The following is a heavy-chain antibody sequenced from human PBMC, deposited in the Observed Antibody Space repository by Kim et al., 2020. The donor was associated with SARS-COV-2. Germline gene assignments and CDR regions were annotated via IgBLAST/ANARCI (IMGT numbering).Heavy chain of an antibody. D-gene: IGHD3-10*01. Sequence: GGSLRLSCAASGFTFSSYAMHWVRQAPGKGLEWVAVISYDGSNKYYADSVKGRFTISRDNSKNTLYLQMNSLRAEDTAVYYCARGGFGELFRPLEDWGQGTLVTVSS. CDR1: GFTFSSYA. CDR3: ARGGFGELFRPLED. CDR2: ISYDGSNK. V-gene: IGHV3-30-3*01. J-gene: IGHJ4*02.